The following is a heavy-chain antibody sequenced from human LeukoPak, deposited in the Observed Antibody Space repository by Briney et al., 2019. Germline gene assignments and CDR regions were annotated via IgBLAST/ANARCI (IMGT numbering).Heavy chain of an antibody. CDR2: INHSGST. V-gene: IGHV4-34*01. CDR1: GFTFSDYY. D-gene: IGHD6-6*01. CDR3: ARGSVAARPGRFWFDP. J-gene: IGHJ5*02. Sequence: GSLRLSRAASGFTFSDYYMSWIRQPPGKGLEWIGEINHSGSTNYNPSLKSRVTISVDTSKNQFSLKLSSVTAADTAVYYCARGSVAARPGRFWFDPWGQGTLVTVSS.